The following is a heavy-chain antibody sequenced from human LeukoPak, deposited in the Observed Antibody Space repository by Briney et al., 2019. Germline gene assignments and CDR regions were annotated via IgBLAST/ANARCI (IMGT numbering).Heavy chain of an antibody. D-gene: IGHD4-17*01. J-gene: IGHJ4*02. V-gene: IGHV3-7*03. CDR1: GFTFSSYW. CDR3: ARVSRYGDYGEVDY. CDR2: IKQDGSEK. Sequence: GGSLRLSRAASGFTFSSYWMSWVRQAPGKGLEWVANIKQDGSEKYYVDSVKGRFTISRDNAKNSLYLQMNSLRAEDTAVYYCARVSRYGDYGEVDYWGQGTLVTVSS.